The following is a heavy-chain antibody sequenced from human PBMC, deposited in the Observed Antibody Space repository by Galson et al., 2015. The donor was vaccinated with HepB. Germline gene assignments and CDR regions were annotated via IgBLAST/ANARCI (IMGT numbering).Heavy chain of an antibody. CDR3: ARGEELWFGDSGSYYYYYGMDV. Sequence: SVKVSCKASGGTFSSYAISWVRQAPGQGLEWMGGIIPIFGTANYAQKFQGRVTITADKSTSTAYMELSSLRSEDTAVYYCARGEELWFGDSGSYYYYYGMDVWGQGTTVTVSS. J-gene: IGHJ6*02. D-gene: IGHD3-10*01. CDR2: IIPIFGTA. V-gene: IGHV1-69*06. CDR1: GGTFSSYA.